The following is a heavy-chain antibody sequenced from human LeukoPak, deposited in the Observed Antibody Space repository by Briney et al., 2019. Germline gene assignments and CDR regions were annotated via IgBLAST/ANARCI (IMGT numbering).Heavy chain of an antibody. Sequence: SQTLSLTCTVSGGSISSGGYYWSWIRQHPGKGLEWIGYIYYSGSTYYNPSLKSRVSISVDTSKNQFSLKLSSVTAADTAVYYCARDRGDYGGNSGDAFDIWGQGTMVTVSS. CDR2: IYYSGST. D-gene: IGHD4-23*01. J-gene: IGHJ3*02. V-gene: IGHV4-31*03. CDR3: ARDRGDYGGNSGDAFDI. CDR1: GGSISSGGYY.